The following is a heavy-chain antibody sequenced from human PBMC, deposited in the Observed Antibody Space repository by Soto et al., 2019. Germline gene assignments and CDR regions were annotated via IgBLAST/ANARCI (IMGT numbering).Heavy chain of an antibody. J-gene: IGHJ4*02. CDR1: GFACSHAW. CDR3: NTDLNGGFDY. Sequence: EVQLVESGGGFVKPGGSLRVSCAASGFACSHAWMSWVRQAPGKGLEWVGRIKSETDGEATDYVAPVKGRCTISRDDSKNTMYLQMNRLKIEDTAVYYCNTDLNGGFDYWGRGTLVTVSS. CDR2: IKSETDGEAT. V-gene: IGHV3-15*01. D-gene: IGHD2-8*01.